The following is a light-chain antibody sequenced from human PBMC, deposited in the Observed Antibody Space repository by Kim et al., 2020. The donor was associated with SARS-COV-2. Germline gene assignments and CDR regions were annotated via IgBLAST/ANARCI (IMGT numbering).Light chain of an antibody. CDR3: QQANSFPVT. Sequence: ASEGDRVTISCRASQDISTWLTWFQQKPGKAPKLLIYAASTLQSGVASRFSGSGSGTDFTLTISSLQPEDVATYYCQQANSFPVTFGQRTRLEIK. CDR2: AAS. J-gene: IGKJ5*01. CDR1: QDISTW. V-gene: IGKV1-12*01.